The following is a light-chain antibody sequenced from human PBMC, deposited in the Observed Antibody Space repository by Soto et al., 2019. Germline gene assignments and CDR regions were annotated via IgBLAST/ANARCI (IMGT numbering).Light chain of an antibody. J-gene: IGKJ1*01. Sequence: DIVLTQSPGTLSLSTGERATLSCRASQTVRSSSLAWYQQKPGQAPRLLIYGASNRATGIPDRFSGSGSGTDFTLTISRLEPEDFAVYYCQQYGSSPRTFGQGTKVDIK. CDR3: QQYGSSPRT. V-gene: IGKV3-20*01. CDR2: GAS. CDR1: QTVRSSS.